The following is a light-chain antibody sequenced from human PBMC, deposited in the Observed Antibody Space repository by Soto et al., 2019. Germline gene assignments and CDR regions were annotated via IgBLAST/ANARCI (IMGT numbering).Light chain of an antibody. CDR1: QSISTW. CDR3: QQYHSYSLT. CDR2: DAS. J-gene: IGKJ1*01. V-gene: IGKV1-5*01. Sequence: DIQMTQSPSTLSAAVGDRVTIPCRASQSISTWLAWYQQKPGKAPNLLIYDASSLESGVPSRFSGSGSGTEFTLTISSLQPDDFATYYCQQYHSYSLTFGQGTKVDIK.